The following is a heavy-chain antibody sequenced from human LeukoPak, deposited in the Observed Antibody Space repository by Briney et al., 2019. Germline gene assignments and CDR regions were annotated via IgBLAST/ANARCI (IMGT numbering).Heavy chain of an antibody. CDR3: ARGMYSSPFDY. Sequence: SETLSLTCTVSGGSISSYYWSWIRQPPGKGLEWIGYIYYSGSTNYNPSLKSRVTISVDTSKNQFSLKLSSVTAADTAVYNCARGMYSSPFDYWGQGTLVTVSS. CDR1: GGSISSYY. D-gene: IGHD6-13*01. J-gene: IGHJ4*02. CDR2: IYYSGST. V-gene: IGHV4-59*01.